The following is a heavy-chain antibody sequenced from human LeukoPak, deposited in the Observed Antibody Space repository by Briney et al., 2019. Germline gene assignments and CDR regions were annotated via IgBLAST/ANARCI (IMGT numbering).Heavy chain of an antibody. CDR3: ARVVGLTGYSSSWYSGYYYYMDV. Sequence: GASVKVSCKASGYTFTSYAISWVRQAPGQGLEWMGGIIPIFGTTNYAQKFQDRVTITADKSTSTAYMELSSLRSEDTAVYYCARVVGLTGYSSSWYSGYYYYMDVWGKGTTVTVSS. CDR2: IIPIFGTT. V-gene: IGHV1-69*06. CDR1: GYTFTSYA. D-gene: IGHD6-13*01. J-gene: IGHJ6*03.